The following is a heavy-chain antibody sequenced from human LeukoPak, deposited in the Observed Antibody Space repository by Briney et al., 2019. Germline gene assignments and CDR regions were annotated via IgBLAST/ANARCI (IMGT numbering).Heavy chain of an antibody. Sequence: GASVKVSCKASGYTFTSYDINWVRQATGQGLEWMGWMNPNSGNTGYAQKFQGRVTMTRNTSISTAYMELSSLRSEDTAVYYRARGRVAAAGRDWFDPWGQGTLVTVSS. V-gene: IGHV1-8*01. CDR1: GYTFTSYD. CDR2: MNPNSGNT. J-gene: IGHJ5*02. CDR3: ARGRVAAAGRDWFDP. D-gene: IGHD6-13*01.